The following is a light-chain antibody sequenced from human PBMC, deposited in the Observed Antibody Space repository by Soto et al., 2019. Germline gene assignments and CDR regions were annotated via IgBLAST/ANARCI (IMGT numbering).Light chain of an antibody. Sequence: DIQMTQSPSTLSASVGDRVTIACRASQSIGSWLAWYQQKPGKAPRLLIYDASSLESGVPSRFSGSGAGTDFTLTISSLHSDDFATYYCQQYYRYSWNFGQGTKGDIK. V-gene: IGKV1-5*01. CDR3: QQYYRYSWN. CDR2: DAS. J-gene: IGKJ1*01. CDR1: QSIGSW.